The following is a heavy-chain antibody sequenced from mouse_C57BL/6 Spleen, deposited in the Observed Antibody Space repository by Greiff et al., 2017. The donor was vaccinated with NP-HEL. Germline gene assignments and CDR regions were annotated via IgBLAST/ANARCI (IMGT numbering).Heavy chain of an antibody. CDR3: ARSMVGREYFDY. CDR1: GYTFTSYW. D-gene: IGHD1-1*02. CDR2: IDPSNSYT. Sequence: QVQLQQSGAELVMPGASVKLSCKASGYTFTSYWMHWVKQRPGQGLEWIGEIDPSNSYTNYNQKFKGKSTLTVDKSSSTAYMQLSSLTSEDSAVYYCARSMVGREYFDYWGQGTTLTVSS. J-gene: IGHJ2*01. V-gene: IGHV1-69*01.